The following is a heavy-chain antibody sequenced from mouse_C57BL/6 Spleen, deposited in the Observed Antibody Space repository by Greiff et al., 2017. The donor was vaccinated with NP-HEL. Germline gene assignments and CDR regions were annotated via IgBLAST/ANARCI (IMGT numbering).Heavy chain of an antibody. CDR3: ARWTGTPFAY. Sequence: QVQLQQPGAELVRPGSSVKLSCKASGYTFTSYWMDWVKQRPGQGLEWIGNIYPSDSETHYNQKFKDKATLTVDKSSSTAYMQLSSLTSEDSAVYYCARWTGTPFAYWGQGTLVTVSA. J-gene: IGHJ3*01. V-gene: IGHV1-61*01. D-gene: IGHD4-1*01. CDR2: IYPSDSET. CDR1: GYTFTSYW.